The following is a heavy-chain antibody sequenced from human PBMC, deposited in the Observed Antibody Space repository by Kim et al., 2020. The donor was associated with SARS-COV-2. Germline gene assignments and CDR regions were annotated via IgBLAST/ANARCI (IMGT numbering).Heavy chain of an antibody. CDR1: GYTFTSYG. D-gene: IGHD1-26*01. CDR2: VSAYNGNT. CDR3: ARDRVGDYIVY. J-gene: IGHJ4*02. V-gene: IGHV1-18*01. Sequence: ASVKVSCKASGYTFTSYGISWVRQAAGQGLEWMGWVSAYNGNTNYAQKLQGRVTMTTDTSTSTAYMELRSLRSDDTAVYYCARDRVGDYIVYWGQGTLVTVSS.